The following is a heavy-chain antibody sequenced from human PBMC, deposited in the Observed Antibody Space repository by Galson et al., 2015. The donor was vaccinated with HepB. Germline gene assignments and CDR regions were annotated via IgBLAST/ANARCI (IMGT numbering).Heavy chain of an antibody. CDR3: AKGASSGYRPNFDY. CDR1: EFTFRNYG. V-gene: IGHV3-30*18. D-gene: IGHD6-25*01. J-gene: IGHJ4*02. CDR2: ISYDGSNK. Sequence: SLRLSCAASEFTFRNYGIHWVRQAPGKGLEWVALISYDGSNKFYADSVKGRFSISRDSSKNTLYLQMNSLRAEDTSIYYCAKGASSGYRPNFDYWGQGTLVTVSS.